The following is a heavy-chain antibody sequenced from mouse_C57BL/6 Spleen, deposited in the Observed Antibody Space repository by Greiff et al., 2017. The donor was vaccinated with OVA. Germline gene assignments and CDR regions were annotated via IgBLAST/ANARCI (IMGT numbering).Heavy chain of an antibody. Sequence: VQLQQPGAELVKPGASVKLSCKASGYTLTSYWMQWVKQRPGQGLEWIGEIDPSDSYTNYNQKFKGKATLTVDTSSSTAYMQLSSLTAEDSAVYYCARGDGSSPFAYWGQGTLVTVSA. CDR2: IDPSDSYT. CDR3: ARGDGSSPFAY. D-gene: IGHD1-1*01. V-gene: IGHV1-50*01. J-gene: IGHJ3*01. CDR1: GYTLTSYW.